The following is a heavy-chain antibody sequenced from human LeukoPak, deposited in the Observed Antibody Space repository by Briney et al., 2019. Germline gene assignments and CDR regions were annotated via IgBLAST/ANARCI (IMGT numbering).Heavy chain of an antibody. CDR3: ARHPYYYDSSGYYQQLLYFDY. CDR1: GYTFTGYY. CDR2: INPNSGGT. V-gene: IGHV1-2*06. Sequence: GSVKVSCKASGYTFTGYYMHWVRQAPGQGLEWMGRINPNSGGTNYAQKFQGRVTITADESTSTAYMELSSLRSEDTAVYYCARHPYYYDSSGYYQQLLYFDYWGQGTLVTVSS. J-gene: IGHJ4*02. D-gene: IGHD3-22*01.